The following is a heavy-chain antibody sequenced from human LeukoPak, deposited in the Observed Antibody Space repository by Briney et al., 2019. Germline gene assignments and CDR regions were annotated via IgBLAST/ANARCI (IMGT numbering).Heavy chain of an antibody. J-gene: IGHJ4*02. D-gene: IGHD4-11*01. Sequence: PGGSLRLSCAASGFNFNNYWMSWLRQAPGKGLQWVAVISYDGNTIHYADSVKGRFIISRDTPKNTLYLQMNSLRAEDTAVYYCARSGGLQKFDYWGQGTLVTVSS. CDR2: ISYDGNTI. CDR1: GFNFNNYW. CDR3: ARSGGLQKFDY. V-gene: IGHV3-30-3*01.